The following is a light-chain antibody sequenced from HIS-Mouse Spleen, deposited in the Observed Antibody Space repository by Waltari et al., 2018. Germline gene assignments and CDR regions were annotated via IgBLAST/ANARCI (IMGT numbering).Light chain of an antibody. Sequence: QSALTQPASVSGSPGQSITIPCTGTSSHVGGYNYVPWYQQHPGKAPKLMIYEVSNRPSGVSNRFSGSKSGNTASLTISGLQAEDEADYYCSSYTSSSTRVFGGGTKLTVL. CDR1: SSHVGGYNY. J-gene: IGLJ3*02. CDR2: EVS. CDR3: SSYTSSSTRV. V-gene: IGLV2-14*01.